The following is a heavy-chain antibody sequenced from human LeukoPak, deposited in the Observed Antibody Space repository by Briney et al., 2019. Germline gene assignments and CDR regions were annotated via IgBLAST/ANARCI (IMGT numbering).Heavy chain of an antibody. CDR2: ISGSGGST. CDR3: AKFRHGYNPVDY. V-gene: IGHV3-23*01. J-gene: IGHJ4*02. CDR1: GFTFSSYW. Sequence: GGSLRLSCAASGFTFSSYWMHWVRQAPGKGLEWVSAISGSGGSTYYADSVKGRFTISRDNSKNTLYLQMNSLRAEDTAVYYCAKFRHGYNPVDYWGQGTLVTVSS. D-gene: IGHD5-24*01.